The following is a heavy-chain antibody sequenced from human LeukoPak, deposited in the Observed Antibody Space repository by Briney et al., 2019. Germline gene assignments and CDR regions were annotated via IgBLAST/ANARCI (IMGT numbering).Heavy chain of an antibody. J-gene: IGHJ6*02. CDR3: ATAPSLSRMDV. D-gene: IGHD2/OR15-2a*01. CDR2: FDPEDGET. CDR1: GGTFSSYA. V-gene: IGHV1-24*01. Sequence: ASVKVSCKASGGTFSSYAISWVRQAPGKGLEWMGGFDPEDGETIYAQKFQGRVTMTEDTSTDTAYMELSSLRSEDTAVYYCATAPSLSRMDVWGQGTTVTVSS.